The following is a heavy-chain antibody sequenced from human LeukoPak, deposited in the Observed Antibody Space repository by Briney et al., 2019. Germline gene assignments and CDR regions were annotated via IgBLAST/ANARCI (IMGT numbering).Heavy chain of an antibody. CDR2: INHSGST. D-gene: IGHD6-19*01. CDR1: GGSFSGYY. CDR3: AREVAGIEAYGMDV. J-gene: IGHJ6*02. V-gene: IGHV4-34*01. Sequence: SETLSLTCAVYGGSFSGYYWGWIRQPPGKGLEWIGEINHSGSTNYNPSLKSRVTISVDTSKNQFSLKLSSVTAADTAVYYCAREVAGIEAYGMDVWGQGTTVTVSS.